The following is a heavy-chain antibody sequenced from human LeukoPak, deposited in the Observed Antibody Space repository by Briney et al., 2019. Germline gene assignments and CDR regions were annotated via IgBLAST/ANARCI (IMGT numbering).Heavy chain of an antibody. J-gene: IGHJ4*02. CDR1: GYSFTSYW. D-gene: IGHD3-22*01. Sequence: GESLKISCKGSGYSFTSYWIGWVRQMPGKGLEWMGITYPDDSDTKYSPSFQGQVTISADKSISTAYLQWSSLKASDTAMYYCARRSSYYYDSSGYYADYFDYWGQGTLVTVSS. V-gene: IGHV5-51*01. CDR3: ARRSSYYYDSSGYYADYFDY. CDR2: TYPDDSDT.